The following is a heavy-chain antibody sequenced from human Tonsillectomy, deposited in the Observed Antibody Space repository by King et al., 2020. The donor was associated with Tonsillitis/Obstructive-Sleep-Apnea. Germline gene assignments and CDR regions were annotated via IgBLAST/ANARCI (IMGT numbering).Heavy chain of an antibody. CDR3: AKDLIIAVTGTPGDAFDI. Sequence: VQLVESGGGLVQPGRSLRLSCAASGFTFDDYAMYWVRQAPGKGLEWVSGISWNSGSIVYADSVKGRFTISRDNAKNSLYLQMNSPRAEDTALYYCAKDLIIAVTGTPGDAFDIWGQGTMVTVSS. CDR1: GFTFDDYA. J-gene: IGHJ3*02. V-gene: IGHV3-9*01. D-gene: IGHD6-13*01. CDR2: ISWNSGSI.